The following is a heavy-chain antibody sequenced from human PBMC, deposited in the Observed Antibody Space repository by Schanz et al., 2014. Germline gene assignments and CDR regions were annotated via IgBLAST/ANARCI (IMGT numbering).Heavy chain of an antibody. D-gene: IGHD2-2*01. V-gene: IGHV3-66*02. Sequence: VQLVESGGGVVQFGRSLRLSCAVSGFTVSSNHMSWVRQAPGKGLEWVSGISGSGGSTYYADSVKGRFTISRDNSKNTLYLHMNTLRSEDTAVYYCAKDSTHIDIVLVPTAIDYWGQGTLVTVSS. CDR1: GFTVSSNH. CDR3: AKDSTHIDIVLVPTAIDY. CDR2: ISGSGGST. J-gene: IGHJ4*02.